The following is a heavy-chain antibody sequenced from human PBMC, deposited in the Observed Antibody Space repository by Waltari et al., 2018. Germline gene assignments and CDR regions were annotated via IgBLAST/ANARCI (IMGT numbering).Heavy chain of an antibody. CDR3: ARGPHSSGWFTVFDY. V-gene: IGHV1-8*03. CDR2: RHPNRCNT. CDR1: GYTFTSYD. Sequence: QVQLVQSGAEVKKPGASVKVSCKASGYTFTSYDINWVRQATGQGLEGMGCRHPNRCNTGDAQKFQGRVTITRNTSISTAYMELSSLRSEDTAVYYCARGPHSSGWFTVFDYWGQGTLVTVSS. D-gene: IGHD6-19*01. J-gene: IGHJ4*02.